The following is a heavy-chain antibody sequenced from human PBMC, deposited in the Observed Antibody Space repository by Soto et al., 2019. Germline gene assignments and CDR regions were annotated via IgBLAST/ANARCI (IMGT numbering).Heavy chain of an antibody. J-gene: IGHJ4*02. V-gene: IGHV3-72*01. CDR2: SRNKANSYTT. D-gene: IGHD1-26*01. Sequence: EVQLVESGGGLVQPGGSLRLSCAASGFTFSDHYMDWVRQAPGKGLEWVGRSRNKANSYTTEYAASVKGRFTISRDDSKNSLYLQMNSLLSEDTAVYYCASSYSGGYRCLDYWGLGTLVTVSS. CDR1: GFTFSDHY. CDR3: ASSYSGGYRCLDY.